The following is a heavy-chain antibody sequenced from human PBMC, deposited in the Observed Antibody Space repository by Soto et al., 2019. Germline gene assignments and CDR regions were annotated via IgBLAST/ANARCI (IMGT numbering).Heavy chain of an antibody. D-gene: IGHD2-15*01. CDR1: GGTFSSYA. Sequence: SVNVSCKASGGTFSSYAISWVRQAPGQGLEWMGGIIPIFGTANYAQKFQGRVTITADESTSTAYMELSSPRSEDTAVYYCAREAGYCSGGSCYHTAKNWCDPWGRGTLVTVSS. CDR3: AREAGYCSGGSCYHTAKNWCDP. J-gene: IGHJ5*02. CDR2: IIPIFGTA. V-gene: IGHV1-69*13.